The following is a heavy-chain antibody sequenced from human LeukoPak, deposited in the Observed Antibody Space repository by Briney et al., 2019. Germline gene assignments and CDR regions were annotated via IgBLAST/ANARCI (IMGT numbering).Heavy chain of an antibody. CDR3: ARATFYDFLTGYYKGFWFDP. D-gene: IGHD3-9*01. J-gene: IGHJ5*02. CDR2: ISVYNGNT. CDR1: GYTFSSYG. Sequence: ASVKVSCKASGYTFSSYGISWVRQAPGQGLEWMGWISVYNGNTNYAQNVQGRVTMTTDTSTSTASMELRSLRSGDTGVYYCARATFYDFLTGYYKGFWFDPWGQGTLVTVSS. V-gene: IGHV1-18*01.